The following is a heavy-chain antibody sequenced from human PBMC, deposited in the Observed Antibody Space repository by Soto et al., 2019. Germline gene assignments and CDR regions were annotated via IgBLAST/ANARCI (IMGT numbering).Heavy chain of an antibody. J-gene: IGHJ3*01. CDR2: KSGSADGA. CDR1: GITFDSYT. D-gene: IGHD3-3*01. Sequence: EVKLLVSGGGLAHPGGSLRLPCVGSGITFDSYTISGVCKAPGDRLQWIPAKSGSADGADYAHSVRGRTTISRDNAKKPVHLQMASLRVGDTAVCVCARDTVGGYSFWSGYYSDARDDWGQGTLMSVS. CDR3: ARDTVGGYSFWSGYYSDARDD. V-gene: IGHV3-23*01.